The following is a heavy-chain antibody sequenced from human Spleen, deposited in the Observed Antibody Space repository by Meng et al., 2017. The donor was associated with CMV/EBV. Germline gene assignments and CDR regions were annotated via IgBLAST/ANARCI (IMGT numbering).Heavy chain of an antibody. V-gene: IGHV3-30*04. J-gene: IGHJ4*02. Sequence: CAASGFTFSTFAMNWVRQAPGKGLEWVAVVSFDGSNTYYTDSVKGRFTISRDNSKNTLYLHMNSLRPEDTAVYYCAREPSSSPVPDYWGQGTLVTVSS. CDR2: VSFDGSNT. D-gene: IGHD6-13*01. CDR1: GFTFSTFA. CDR3: AREPSSSPVPDY.